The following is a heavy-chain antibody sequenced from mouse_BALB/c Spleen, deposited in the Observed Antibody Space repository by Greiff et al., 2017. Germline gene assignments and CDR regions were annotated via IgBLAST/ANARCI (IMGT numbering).Heavy chain of an antibody. V-gene: IGHV3-6*02. CDR3: ATNYGYGAMDY. D-gene: IGHD1-2*01. CDR2: ISYDGSN. J-gene: IGHJ4*01. CDR1: GYSITSGYY. Sequence: VQLKESGPGLVKPSQSLSLTCSVTGYSITSGYYWNWIRQFPGNKLEWMGYISYDGSNNYNPSLKNRISITRDTSKNQFFLKLNSVTTEDTATYYCATNYGYGAMDYWGQGTSVTVSS.